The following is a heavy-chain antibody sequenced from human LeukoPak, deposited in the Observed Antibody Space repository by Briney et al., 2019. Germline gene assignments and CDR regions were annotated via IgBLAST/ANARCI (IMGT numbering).Heavy chain of an antibody. CDR3: ARGIETEEPTLNWFDP. D-gene: IGHD7-27*01. Sequence: ASVKVSCKASGYTFTGYYLHCVRQAPGQGLEWMGWINPNTGGTSYAQKFQGRVTMTRDTSISTAYMELSRLRSDDTAVYYCARGIETEEPTLNWFDPWGQGTLVTVSS. V-gene: IGHV1-2*02. CDR1: GYTFTGYY. J-gene: IGHJ5*02. CDR2: INPNTGGT.